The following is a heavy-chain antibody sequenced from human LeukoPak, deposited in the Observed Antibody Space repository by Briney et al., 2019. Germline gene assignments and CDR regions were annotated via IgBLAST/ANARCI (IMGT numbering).Heavy chain of an antibody. CDR1: GGSISSYY. CDR2: IYTSGST. CDR3: ASSPGDSSGYPRYFDY. Sequence: PSETLSLTCTVSGGSISSYYWSWIRQPPGKGLEWIGYIYTSGSTNYNPSLKSRVTISVDTSKNQFSLKLSSVTAADTAVYYCASSPGDSSGYPRYFDYWGQGTLVTVSS. V-gene: IGHV4-4*09. D-gene: IGHD3-22*01. J-gene: IGHJ4*02.